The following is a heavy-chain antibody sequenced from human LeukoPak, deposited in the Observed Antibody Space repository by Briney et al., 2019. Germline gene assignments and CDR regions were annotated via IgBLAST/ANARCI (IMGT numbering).Heavy chain of an antibody. J-gene: IGHJ3*02. D-gene: IGHD4-17*01. CDR1: GFTFSSYA. CDR3: AKDQDYGGNSLDAFDI. Sequence: PGGSLRLSCAASGFTFSSYAMSWVRQAPGKGLEWVSAISGSGGSTYYADSVKGRFTISRDNSKNTLYLQMNSLRAEDTAVYYCAKDQDYGGNSLDAFDIWGQGTMVTVSS. V-gene: IGHV3-23*01. CDR2: ISGSGGST.